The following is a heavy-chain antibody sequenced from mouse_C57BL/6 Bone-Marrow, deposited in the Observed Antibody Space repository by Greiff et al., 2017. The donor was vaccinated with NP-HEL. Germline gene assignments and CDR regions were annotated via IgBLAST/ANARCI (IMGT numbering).Heavy chain of an antibody. CDR3: ARRGGIYYYGSSSWFAY. V-gene: IGHV3-6*01. D-gene: IGHD1-1*01. Sequence: EVQLVESGPGLVKPSQSLSLTCSVTGYSITSGYYWNWIRQFPGNKLEWMGYISYDGSNNYNPSLKNRISITRDTSKSQVFLKLNSVTTEDTATYYCARRGGIYYYGSSSWFAYWGQGTLVTVSA. CDR1: GYSITSGYY. J-gene: IGHJ3*01. CDR2: ISYDGSN.